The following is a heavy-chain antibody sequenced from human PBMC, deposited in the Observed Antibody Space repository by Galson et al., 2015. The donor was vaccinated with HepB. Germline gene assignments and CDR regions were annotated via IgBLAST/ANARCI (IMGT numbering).Heavy chain of an antibody. D-gene: IGHD3-16*01. CDR1: GYNFNVYY. V-gene: IGHV1-2*06. CDR2: IDPDSGGT. Sequence: SVKVSCKASGYNFNVYYIHWVRQAPGQGLEWLGRIDPDSGGTDYAQKFQGRVTMTSDTSISTAYMELSRLRSDDTAFYYCAREYDYVWGSSPSGNYYYAMDVWGQGPRSSSP. CDR3: AREYDYVWGSSPSGNYYYAMDV. J-gene: IGHJ6*02.